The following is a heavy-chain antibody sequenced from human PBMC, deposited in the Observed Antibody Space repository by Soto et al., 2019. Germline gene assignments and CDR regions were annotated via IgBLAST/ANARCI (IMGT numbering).Heavy chain of an antibody. V-gene: IGHV1-2*02. CDR3: AREKWERNGRRDY. CDR2: INPNSGGT. J-gene: IGHJ4*01. CDR1: GYTFTGYY. D-gene: IGHD1-26*01. Sequence: ASVKVSCKSSGYTFTGYYMHWVRQAPGQGLEWMGWINPNSGGTNYAQKFQRRVTMTRDTSTSTAYMELSRLRSGDTAVYYCAREKWERNGRRDYRGHGTLVTVSS.